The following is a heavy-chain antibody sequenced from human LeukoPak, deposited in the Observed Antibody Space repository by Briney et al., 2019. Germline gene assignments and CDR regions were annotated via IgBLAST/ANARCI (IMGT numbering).Heavy chain of an antibody. Sequence: ASVKVSCKVSGYTLTELSMHWVRQAPGKGLEWMGGFDPEDGETIYAQKFQGRVTMTEDTSTDTAYMELSSLKSKDTAVYYCATFSDYGDYHFAYWGQGTLVTVSS. CDR1: GYTLTELS. J-gene: IGHJ4*02. V-gene: IGHV1-24*01. CDR2: FDPEDGET. D-gene: IGHD4-17*01. CDR3: ATFSDYGDYHFAY.